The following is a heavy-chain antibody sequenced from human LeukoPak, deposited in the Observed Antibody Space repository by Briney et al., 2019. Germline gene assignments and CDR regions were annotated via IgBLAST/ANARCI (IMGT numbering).Heavy chain of an antibody. V-gene: IGHV3-9*01. CDR3: AKDSSDDFWSGYYDY. D-gene: IGHD3-3*01. Sequence: GGSLRLSCAASGFTFSSYWMNWVRQAPGKGLEWVSGISWNSGSIGYADSVKGRFTISRDNAKNSLYPQMNSLRAEDTALYYCAKDSSDDFWSGYYDYWGQGTLVTVSS. J-gene: IGHJ4*02. CDR1: GFTFSSYW. CDR2: ISWNSGSI.